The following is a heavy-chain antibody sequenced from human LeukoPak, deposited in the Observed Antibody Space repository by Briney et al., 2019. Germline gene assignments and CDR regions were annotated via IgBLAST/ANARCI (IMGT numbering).Heavy chain of an antibody. D-gene: IGHD2-15*01. CDR2: IYPGDSDT. V-gene: IGHV5-51*01. CDR1: GYTFSIYG. CDR3: ARWWGLPYXLTHAXXI. J-gene: IGHJ3*02. Sequence: KVSCKASGYTFSIYGVTWVRQAPGQGLEWMGIIYPGDSDTRYSTSSQGQVTISAEKSISTAYLQWSSLKASDNAMYYCARWWGLPYXLTHAXXIXXQGTXXTXXS.